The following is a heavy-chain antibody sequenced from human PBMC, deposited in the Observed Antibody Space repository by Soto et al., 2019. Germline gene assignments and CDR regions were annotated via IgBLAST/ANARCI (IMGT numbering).Heavy chain of an antibody. V-gene: IGHV3-30-3*01. CDR1: GFTFSSYA. CDR3: AGSYYYYYGMDV. J-gene: IGHJ6*02. Sequence: QVQLVESGGGVVQPGRSLRLSCAASGFTFSSYAMHWVRQAPGKGLEWVAVISYDGSNKYYADSVKGRFTISRDNSKNTLYLQMNSLRAADTAVYYCAGSYYYYYGMDVWGQGTTVTVSS. CDR2: ISYDGSNK. D-gene: IGHD6-6*01.